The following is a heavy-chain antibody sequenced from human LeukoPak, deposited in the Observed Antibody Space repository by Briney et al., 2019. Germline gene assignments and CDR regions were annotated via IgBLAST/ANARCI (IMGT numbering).Heavy chain of an antibody. J-gene: IGHJ4*02. CDR2: IKQDGSET. CDR3: AREDVITTTEDY. V-gene: IGHV3-7*03. CDR1: GFTFSSYE. Sequence: PGGSLRLSCAASGFTFSSYEMNWVRQAPGKGLEWVANIKQDGSETYYVDSVKGRFTISRDNAKNSLYLQMNSLRGEDTAVYYCAREDVITTTEDYWGQGTLVTVSS. D-gene: IGHD4/OR15-4a*01.